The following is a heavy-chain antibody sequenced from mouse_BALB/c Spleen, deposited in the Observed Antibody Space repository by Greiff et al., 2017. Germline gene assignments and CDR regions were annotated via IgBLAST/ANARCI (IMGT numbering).Heavy chain of an antibody. Sequence: EVKLVESGGGLVKPGGFLKLSCAASGFTFSDYYMYWVRQTPEKRLEWVATISDGGSYTYYPDSVKVRFTISRDNAKNNLYLQMSSLKSEDTAMYYCARDLTGNAMDYWGQGTSVTVSS. CDR3: ARDLTGNAMDY. J-gene: IGHJ4*01. CDR1: GFTFSDYY. CDR2: ISDGGSYT. V-gene: IGHV5-4*02. D-gene: IGHD4-1*01.